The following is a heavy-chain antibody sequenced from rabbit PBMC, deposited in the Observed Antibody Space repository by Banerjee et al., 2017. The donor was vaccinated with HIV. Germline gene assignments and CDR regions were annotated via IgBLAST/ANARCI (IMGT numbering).Heavy chain of an antibody. CDR2: INTSSGNT. CDR3: ARDLAGVIGWNFNL. D-gene: IGHD4-1*01. CDR1: GFDFSSYG. V-gene: IGHV1S45*01. J-gene: IGHJ4*01. Sequence: QEQLKESGGGLVQPGGSLKLSCKASGFDFSSYGVSWVRQAPGKGLEWIGCINTSSGNTVYASWAKGPFTISKTSSTTVTLQMTSLTAADTATYFCARDLAGVIGWNFNLWGPGTLVTVS.